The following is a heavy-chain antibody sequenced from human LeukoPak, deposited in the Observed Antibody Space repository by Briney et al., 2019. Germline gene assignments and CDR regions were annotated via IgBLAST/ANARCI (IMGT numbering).Heavy chain of an antibody. CDR3: AKIDYGGSD. V-gene: IGHV3-33*08. Sequence: PGRSLRLSCAASGFSFSSHGMHWVRQTPGKGLEWVAVIWFGGTKNFYADSVRGRFTISRDNSKNMLYLQMNSLRPEDTAVYYCAKIDYGGSDWGQGTMVTVSS. J-gene: IGHJ4*02. CDR1: GFSFSSHG. D-gene: IGHD4-23*01. CDR2: IWFGGTKN.